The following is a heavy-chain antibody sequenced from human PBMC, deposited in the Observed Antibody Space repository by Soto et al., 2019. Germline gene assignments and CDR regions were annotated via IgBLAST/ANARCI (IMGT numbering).Heavy chain of an antibody. CDR1: GYTFTRYG. CDR3: ARVTTMVRGVIIKDYYYYGMDV. CDR2: ISAYNGNT. V-gene: IGHV1-18*01. J-gene: IGHJ6*02. D-gene: IGHD3-10*01. Sequence: ASVKVSCKASGYTFTRYGISWVRQAPGQGLEGMGWISAYNGNTNYAQKLQGRVTMTTDTSTSTAYMELRSLRSDDTAVYYCARVTTMVRGVIIKDYYYYGMDVWG.